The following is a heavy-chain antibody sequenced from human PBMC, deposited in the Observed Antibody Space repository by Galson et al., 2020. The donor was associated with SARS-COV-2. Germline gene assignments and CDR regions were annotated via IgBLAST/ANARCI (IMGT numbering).Heavy chain of an antibody. J-gene: IGHJ6*02. CDR1: GGSFSGYY. CDR2: INHSGST. CDR3: ARGRVGYGSGIGAYYYYGMDV. D-gene: IGHD3-10*01. V-gene: IGHV4-34*01. Sequence: SETLSLTCAVYGGSFSGYYWSWIRQPPGKGLEWIGEINHSGSTHYNPSLTSRVTISVDTSKNQFSLKLSSWTAADTAVYYCARGRVGYGSGIGAYYYYGMDVWGQGTTVTVSS.